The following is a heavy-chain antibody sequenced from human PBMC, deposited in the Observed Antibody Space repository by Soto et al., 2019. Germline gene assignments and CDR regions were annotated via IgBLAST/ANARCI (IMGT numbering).Heavy chain of an antibody. CDR1: XYSFTTYW. Sequence: GESLNISCKGSXYSFTTYWIGLVRQMPGKGLEWMGIIYPGDSDTRYSPSFQGQVTISADKSISTAYLQWSSLKASDTAIYYCARRGTVYGPRSYFDDWGQVTPVTVSS. CDR3: ARRGTVYGPRSYFDD. D-gene: IGHD4-17*01. CDR2: IYPGDSDT. V-gene: IGHV5-51*01. J-gene: IGHJ4*02.